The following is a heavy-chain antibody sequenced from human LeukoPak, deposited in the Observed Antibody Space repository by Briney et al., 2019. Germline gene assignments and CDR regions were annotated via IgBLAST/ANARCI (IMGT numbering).Heavy chain of an antibody. V-gene: IGHV4-39*01. CDR2: IFYSGST. Sequence: SETLSLTCTVSGGSISSYYWGWIRQPPGKGLEWIGSIFYSGSTYYNPSLKSRVTISVDTSKNQFSLKLSSVTAADTTVYYCARPTTSGWPDAFDIWGQGTMVTVSS. CDR1: GGSISSYY. CDR3: ARPTTSGWPDAFDI. J-gene: IGHJ3*02. D-gene: IGHD6-19*01.